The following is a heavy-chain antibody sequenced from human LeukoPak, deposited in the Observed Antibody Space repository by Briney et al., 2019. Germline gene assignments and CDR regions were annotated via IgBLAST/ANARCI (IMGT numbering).Heavy chain of an antibody. CDR3: TGGGRHDFWSGYPNLDY. Sequence: GRSLRLSCTASGFTFGDYAMSWFRQAPGKGLEWVGFIRSKAYGGTTEYAASVKGRFTISRDDSKSIAYLQVNSLKTEDTAVYYCTGGGRHDFWSGYPNLDYWGQGTLVTVSS. CDR1: GFTFGDYA. CDR2: IRSKAYGGTT. V-gene: IGHV3-49*03. D-gene: IGHD3-3*01. J-gene: IGHJ4*02.